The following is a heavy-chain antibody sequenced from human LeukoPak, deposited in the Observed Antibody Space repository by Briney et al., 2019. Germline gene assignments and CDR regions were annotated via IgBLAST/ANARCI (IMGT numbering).Heavy chain of an antibody. Sequence: EASVKVSCKASGYTFTSYGISWVRQAPGQGLEWMGWISAYNGNTNYAQKLQGRVTMTTDTSTSTAYMELSSLRSEDTAVYYCARATHYDSSGYYLGDYWGQGTLVTVSS. CDR2: ISAYNGNT. D-gene: IGHD3-22*01. CDR1: GYTFTSYG. V-gene: IGHV1-18*01. J-gene: IGHJ4*02. CDR3: ARATHYDSSGYYLGDY.